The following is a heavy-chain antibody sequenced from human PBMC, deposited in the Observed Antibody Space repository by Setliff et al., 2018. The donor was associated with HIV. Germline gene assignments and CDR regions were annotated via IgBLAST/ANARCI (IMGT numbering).Heavy chain of an antibody. CDR2: IFPGDSKM. V-gene: IGHV5-51*01. CDR1: GYGFSSYW. CDR3: ARVGDTSGYYFYIFDL. J-gene: IGHJ3*01. Sequence: PGESLKISCKGSGYGFSSYWIGWVRQMPGKGLEWMGIIFPGDSKMRYSPSFQGRVTLSADKSISTAYLQWGSLKASDSAMYYCARVGDTSGYYFYIFDLWGQGTMVTVSS. D-gene: IGHD3-22*01.